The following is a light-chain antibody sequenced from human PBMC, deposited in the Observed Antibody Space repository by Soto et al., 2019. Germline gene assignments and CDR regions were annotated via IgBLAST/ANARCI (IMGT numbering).Light chain of an antibody. CDR2: AAS. V-gene: IGKV3D-20*02. Sequence: ELVLTQSPGTLSLSPGERATLSCRGSQSVSSSKLAWYQQKPGQAPRLLIYAASSRATGIPDRFSGSGSGTDFTLTISDVQPEDFALYYCHQRQSWPRTFGQGTKVDIK. J-gene: IGKJ1*01. CDR1: QSVSSSK. CDR3: HQRQSWPRT.